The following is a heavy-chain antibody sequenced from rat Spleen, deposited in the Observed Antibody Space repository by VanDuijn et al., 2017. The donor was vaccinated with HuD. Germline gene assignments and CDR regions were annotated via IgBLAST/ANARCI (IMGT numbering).Heavy chain of an antibody. J-gene: IGHJ3*01. D-gene: IGHD1-12*02. CDR1: GFTFNNYW. V-gene: IGHV5-31*01. CDR2: ITNSGGST. Sequence: EVQLVETGGGLMQPGRSLKLSCVASGFTFNNYWMTWIRQAPGKGLEWVASITNSGGSTYYGDSVKGRFTISRDNAKSTLYLQMDSLRSEDTATYYCATDRYYDGTYYGHVVWFAYWGQGTLVTVSS. CDR3: ATDRYYDGTYYGHVVWFAY.